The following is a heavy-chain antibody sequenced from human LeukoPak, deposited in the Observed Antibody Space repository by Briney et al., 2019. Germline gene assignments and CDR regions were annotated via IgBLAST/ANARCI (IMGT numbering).Heavy chain of an antibody. CDR1: GFTFSSYA. D-gene: IGHD1-26*01. CDR3: AKDTSPSGSYPSY. J-gene: IGHJ4*02. V-gene: IGHV3-23*01. CDR2: ISGSGGST. Sequence: PGGSLRLSCAASGFTFSSYAMSWVRQAPGKGLGWVSAISGSGGSTYYADSVKGRFTISRDNSKNTLYLQMNSLRAEDTAVYYCAKDTSPSGSYPSYWGQGTLVNVSS.